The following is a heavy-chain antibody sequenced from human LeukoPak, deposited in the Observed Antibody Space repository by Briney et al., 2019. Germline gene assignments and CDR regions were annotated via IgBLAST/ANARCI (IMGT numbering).Heavy chain of an antibody. CDR1: GFTFDDYA. D-gene: IGHD3-22*01. Sequence: PGRSLRLSCAASGFTFDDYAMYWVRQAPGKGLEWVSGITWSSRIVAYADSVKGRFTISRDNAKNSMYLQMNSLRAEDTALYYCAKALRDSSGFYIYYGMDVWGQGTTVTVAS. CDR3: AKALRDSSGFYIYYGMDV. V-gene: IGHV3-9*01. CDR2: ITWSSRIV. J-gene: IGHJ6*02.